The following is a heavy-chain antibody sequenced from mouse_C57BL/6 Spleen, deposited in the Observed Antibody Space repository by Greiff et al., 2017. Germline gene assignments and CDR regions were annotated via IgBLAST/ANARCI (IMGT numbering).Heavy chain of an antibody. Sequence: EVKLMESGAELVRPGASVKLSCTASGFNIKDYYMHWVKQRPEQGLEWIGRIDPEDGDTEYAPKFQGKATMYADTASNTPYRHLSSQTSVDTAVSCCTSRYWFAYWGQGTLVTVSA. J-gene: IGHJ3*01. V-gene: IGHV14-1*01. CDR3: TSRYWFAY. CDR2: IDPEDGDT. CDR1: GFNIKDYY. D-gene: IGHD1-1*01.